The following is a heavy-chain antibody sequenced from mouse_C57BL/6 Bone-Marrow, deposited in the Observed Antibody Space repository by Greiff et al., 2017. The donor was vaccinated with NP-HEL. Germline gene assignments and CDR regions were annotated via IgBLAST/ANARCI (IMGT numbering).Heavy chain of an antibody. Sequence: QVQLQQSGAELVRPGASVKLSCTASGFNIKDDYMHWVKQRPEQGLEWIGEIYPRSGNTYYNEKFKGKATLTADKSSSTAYMELRSLTSEDSAVYFCASTGTRAMDYWGQGTSVTVSS. CDR1: GFNIKDDY. J-gene: IGHJ4*01. CDR2: IYPRSGNT. D-gene: IGHD4-1*01. V-gene: IGHV1-81*01. CDR3: ASTGTRAMDY.